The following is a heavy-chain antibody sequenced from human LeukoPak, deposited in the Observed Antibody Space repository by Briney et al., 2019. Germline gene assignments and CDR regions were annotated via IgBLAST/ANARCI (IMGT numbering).Heavy chain of an antibody. CDR3: ARAPHVGFTAGVDS. J-gene: IGHJ4*02. CDR2: IFSDGST. V-gene: IGHV3-53*01. Sequence: GGSLRLSCAASGFTVSSNYMSWVRQAPGKGLEWVSVIFSDGSTYYADSVKGRFTISRDNSKNTLYLQMNNLRADDTAVYYCARAPHVGFTAGVDSWGQGTLVTVSS. D-gene: IGHD1-26*01. CDR1: GFTVSSNY.